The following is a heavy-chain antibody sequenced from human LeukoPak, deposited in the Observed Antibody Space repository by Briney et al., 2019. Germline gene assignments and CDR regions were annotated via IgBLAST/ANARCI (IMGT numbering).Heavy chain of an antibody. D-gene: IGHD2-2*01. Sequence: GGSLRLSCVASGFTFSSHHMNWVRHTPGKGLESVATIKPDGSEKYYVDSVKGRFTISRDNAKSSLYLQMNSLRAEDTGVYFCARMSSYCDYWGQGTLVTVSS. CDR1: GFTFSSHH. CDR3: ARMSSYCDY. V-gene: IGHV3-7*01. J-gene: IGHJ4*02. CDR2: IKPDGSEK.